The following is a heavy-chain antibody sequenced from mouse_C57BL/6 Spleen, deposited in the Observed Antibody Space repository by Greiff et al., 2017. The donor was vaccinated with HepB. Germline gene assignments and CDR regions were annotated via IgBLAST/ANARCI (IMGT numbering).Heavy chain of an antibody. J-gene: IGHJ2*01. D-gene: IGHD2-3*01. Sequence: QVHVKQPGAELVRPGSSVKLSCKASGYTFTSYWMHWVKQRPIQGLEWIGNIYPSDSDTHYNQKFKDKATLTVDKSSSTAYMQLSSLTSEDSAVYYCARDGYYVPFDYWGQGTTLTVSS. CDR2: IYPSDSDT. CDR1: GYTFTSYW. V-gene: IGHV1-52*01. CDR3: ARDGYYVPFDY.